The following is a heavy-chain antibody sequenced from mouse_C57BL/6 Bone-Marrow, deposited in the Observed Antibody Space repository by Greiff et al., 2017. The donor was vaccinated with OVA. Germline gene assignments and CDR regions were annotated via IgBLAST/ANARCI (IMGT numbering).Heavy chain of an antibody. J-gene: IGHJ2*01. D-gene: IGHD2-3*01. CDR3: TRVWLLQGDYFDY. Sequence: EVMLVESGEGLVKPGGSLKLSCAASGFTFSSYAMSWVRQTPEKRLEWVAYISSGGDYIYYADTVKGRFTISRDNARNTLYLQMSSLKSEDTAMYYCTRVWLLQGDYFDYWGQGTTLTVSS. CDR2: ISSGGDYI. V-gene: IGHV5-9-1*02. CDR1: GFTFSSYA.